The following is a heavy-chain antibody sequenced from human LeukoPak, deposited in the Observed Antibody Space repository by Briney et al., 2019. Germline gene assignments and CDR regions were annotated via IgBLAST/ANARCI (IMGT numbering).Heavy chain of an antibody. CDR1: GYTFTGYY. CDR2: INPNSGGT. J-gene: IGHJ4*02. Sequence: ASVKVSCKASGYTFTGYYMHWVRQAPGQGLEWMGWINPNSGGTNYAQKFQGRVTMTRDTSISTAYMELSRLRSDDTAVYYCARAVLAVGLTYYFDYWGQGTLVTVSS. CDR3: ARAVLAVGLTYYFDY. D-gene: IGHD6-19*01. V-gene: IGHV1-2*02.